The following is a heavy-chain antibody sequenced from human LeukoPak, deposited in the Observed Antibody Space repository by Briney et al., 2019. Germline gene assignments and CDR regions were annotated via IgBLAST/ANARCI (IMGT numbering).Heavy chain of an antibody. CDR3: ARYCSSTSCYTADY. Sequence: PSETLSLTCTVSGGSISSSSYYWGWIRQPPGKGLEWIGSIYYSGSTNYNPSLKSRVTISVDKSKNQFSLKLSSVTAADTAVYYCARYCSSTSCYTADYWGQGTLVTVSS. CDR1: GGSISSSSYY. V-gene: IGHV4-39*07. J-gene: IGHJ4*02. CDR2: IYYSGST. D-gene: IGHD2-2*02.